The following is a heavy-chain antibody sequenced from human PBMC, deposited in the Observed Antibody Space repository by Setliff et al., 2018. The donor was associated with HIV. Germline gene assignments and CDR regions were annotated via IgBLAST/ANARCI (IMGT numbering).Heavy chain of an antibody. CDR1: GFTFNDYY. CDR2: IGGSGGTDI. Sequence: GGSLRLSCAVSGFTFNDYYMSWIRQAPGKGLEYISYIGGSGGTDIKYADSVKGRFTISRDTAKNSLYLQINSLRVEDTALYYCAKDTLPASARGSSMDVWGKGTTVTVSS. V-gene: IGHV3-11*01. CDR3: AKDTLPASARGSSMDV. J-gene: IGHJ6*03.